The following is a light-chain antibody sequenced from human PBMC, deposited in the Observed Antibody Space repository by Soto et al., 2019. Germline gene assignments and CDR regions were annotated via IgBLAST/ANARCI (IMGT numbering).Light chain of an antibody. CDR1: SGSVSTSYY. V-gene: IGLV8-61*01. Sequence: QAVVTQEPSFSVSPGGTVTLTCGLSSGSVSTSYYPSWYQQTPGQAPRTLIYSTKIRSSGVPDRFSGSILGNKAALTITGAQTDDESDYYCLVHMGRGIGVFGGGTKLTVL. CDR2: STK. J-gene: IGLJ3*02. CDR3: LVHMGRGIGV.